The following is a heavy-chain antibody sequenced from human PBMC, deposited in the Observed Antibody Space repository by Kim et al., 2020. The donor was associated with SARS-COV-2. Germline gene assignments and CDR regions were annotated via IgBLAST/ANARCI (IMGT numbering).Heavy chain of an antibody. D-gene: IGHD5-18*01. CDR3: ARLHTGMGSYYYAMDV. CDR2: IYYSGNT. V-gene: IGHV4-39*01. J-gene: IGHJ6*02. Sequence: SETLSLTCTVSGGSISSSSYYWGWIRQPPGKGLEWIGSIYYSGNTYYNPSLKSRVTISVDTSKNQFSLKVSSVTAADTAVYYCARLHTGMGSYYYAMDVWGQATTVSGSS. CDR1: GGSISSSSYY.